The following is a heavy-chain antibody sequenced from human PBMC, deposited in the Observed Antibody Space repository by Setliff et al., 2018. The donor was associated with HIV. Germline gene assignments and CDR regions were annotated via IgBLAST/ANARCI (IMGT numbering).Heavy chain of an antibody. V-gene: IGHV3-33*01. J-gene: IGHJ1*01. Sequence: GGSLRLSCAASGFTFSSHGMHWVRQAPGKGLEWVAVIWYDGSNKYYADSVKGRFTISRDNSKNTLYLQMNSLRAEDTAVYYCARDAGSYSYVHEYFQHWGQGTLVTVSS. CDR3: ARDAGSYSYVHEYFQH. CDR2: IWYDGSNK. CDR1: GFTFSSHG. D-gene: IGHD5-18*01.